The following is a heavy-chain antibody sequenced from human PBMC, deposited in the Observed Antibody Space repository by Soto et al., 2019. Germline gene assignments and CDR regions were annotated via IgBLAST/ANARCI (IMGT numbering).Heavy chain of an antibody. J-gene: IGHJ5*02. Sequence: QVPLQESGPGLVKPSQTLSLSCSISGGSITSANYYWTWIRLFPGKGLEWIGYIYSSGTTHYNPSLKSRATISLDPTNNQFSLEVKSATAADTAVYYCARMGLHLGELSRNWFDPWGQGSLVTVSS. CDR2: IYSSGTT. D-gene: IGHD3-16*02. V-gene: IGHV4-31*03. CDR1: GGSITSANYY. CDR3: ARMGLHLGELSRNWFDP.